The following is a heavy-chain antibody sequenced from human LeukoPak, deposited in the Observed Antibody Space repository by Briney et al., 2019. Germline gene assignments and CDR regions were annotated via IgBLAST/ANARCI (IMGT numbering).Heavy chain of an antibody. CDR2: IHYTGGT. CDR3: ARGNILSGYCFDF. J-gene: IGHJ4*02. D-gene: IGHD3-9*01. V-gene: IGHV4-34*01. Sequence: SETLSLTCAVYGGSISGYYWSWIRQPPGKGLEWVGEIHYTGGTSYNPSLKSRATLSIDTPKNQLSLKLSSVTAADTAVYYCARGNILSGYCFDFWGQGALVTVSS. CDR1: GGSISGYY.